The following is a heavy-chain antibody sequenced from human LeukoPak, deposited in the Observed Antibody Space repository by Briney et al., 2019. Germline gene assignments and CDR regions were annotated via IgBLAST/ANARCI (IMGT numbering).Heavy chain of an antibody. V-gene: IGHV1-69*05. J-gene: IGHJ4*02. Sequence: SVKVSCKASGGTFSSYATSWVRQAPGQGLEWMGGIIPVFGTANYAQKFQGRVTITTDESTSTAYMELSSLRSEDTAVYYCARVGGIMTTVSPFDYWGRGTLVTVSS. CDR2: IIPVFGTA. D-gene: IGHD4-17*01. CDR1: GGTFSSYA. CDR3: ARVGGIMTTVSPFDY.